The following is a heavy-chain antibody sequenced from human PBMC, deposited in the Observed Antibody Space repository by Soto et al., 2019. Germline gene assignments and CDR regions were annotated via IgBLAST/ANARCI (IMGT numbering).Heavy chain of an antibody. CDR1: GYTFTSYG. Sequence: GASVKVSCKASGYTFTSYGISWVRQAPGQGLEWMGWISAYNGNTNYAQKLQGRVTMTTDTSTSTAYMELRSLRSDDTAVYYCARGTFVYDILTPALNDYWGQGTLVTVSS. J-gene: IGHJ4*02. V-gene: IGHV1-18*01. CDR2: ISAYNGNT. CDR3: ARGTFVYDILTPALNDY. D-gene: IGHD3-9*01.